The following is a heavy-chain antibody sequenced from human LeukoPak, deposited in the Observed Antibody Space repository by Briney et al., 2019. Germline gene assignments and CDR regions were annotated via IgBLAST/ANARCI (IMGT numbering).Heavy chain of an antibody. J-gene: IGHJ6*02. Sequence: SETLSLTCTVSGGSISSYYWSWIRQPPGKGLEWIGYIYYSGSTNYNPSLKSRVTISVDTSKNQFSLKLSSVTAADTAVYYCARGGQDYGDYPPYDGMDVWGQGTTVTVSS. CDR1: GGSISSYY. CDR3: ARGGQDYGDYPPYDGMDV. CDR2: IYYSGST. V-gene: IGHV4-59*01. D-gene: IGHD4-17*01.